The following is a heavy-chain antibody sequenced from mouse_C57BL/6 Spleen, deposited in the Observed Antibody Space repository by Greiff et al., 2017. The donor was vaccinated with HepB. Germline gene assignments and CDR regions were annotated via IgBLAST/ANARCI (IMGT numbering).Heavy chain of an antibody. D-gene: IGHD1-2*01. J-gene: IGHJ4*01. V-gene: IGHV1-82*01. CDR1: GYAFSSSW. CDR3: ARGSPGFYYYAMDY. CDR2: IYPGDGDT. Sequence: QVQLQQSGPELVKPGASVKISCKASGYAFSSSWMNWVKQRPGKGLEWIGRIYPGDGDTNYNGKFTGKATLTADKSSSTAYMQLSSLTSEDSAVYFCARGSPGFYYYAMDYWGQGTSVTVSS.